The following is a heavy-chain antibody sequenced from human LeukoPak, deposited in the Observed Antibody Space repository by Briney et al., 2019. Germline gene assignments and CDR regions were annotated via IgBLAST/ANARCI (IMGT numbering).Heavy chain of an antibody. Sequence: SETLSLTCTVSGGSISYYYWGWIRQPPGKGLEWIGSIYSSGSTYYNPSLKSRVTISVDTSKNQFSLKLTSVTAADTAVYYCARHYGPWGQGTLVTVSS. V-gene: IGHV4-39*01. J-gene: IGHJ5*02. CDR3: ARHYGP. D-gene: IGHD4-17*01. CDR1: GGSISYYY. CDR2: IYSSGST.